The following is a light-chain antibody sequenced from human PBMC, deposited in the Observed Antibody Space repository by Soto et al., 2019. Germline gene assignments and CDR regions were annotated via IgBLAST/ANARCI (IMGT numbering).Light chain of an antibody. CDR2: DNN. Sequence: QSVLTQPPSVSGAPGQRVTISCTGSSSNFGAGYDVHWYQHLPGTAPRLLIYDNNSRPSGVPDRFSGSKSGTSASLAITGLQAEDEGDYYCQSYDNRLSGAYLVLGGGTKVTVL. CDR1: SSNFGAGYD. CDR3: QSYDNRLSGAYLV. V-gene: IGLV1-40*01. J-gene: IGLJ2*01.